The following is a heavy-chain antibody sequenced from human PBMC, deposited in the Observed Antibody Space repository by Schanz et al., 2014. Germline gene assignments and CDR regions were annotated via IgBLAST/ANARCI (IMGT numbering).Heavy chain of an antibody. CDR2: ISAYTNNT. J-gene: IGHJ5*02. Sequence: QVQLVQSGAEVRKPGSSMKVSCKASGYTLTNFDINWVRQAPGQGLEWMGWISAYTNNTNYAQKVQGRVTMTTDTSTGTAYMELRSLRSDDTAVYYCARDRRRYCSTASCLHDNWFDPWGQGTLVIVSS. D-gene: IGHD2-2*01. V-gene: IGHV1-18*01. CDR1: GYTLTNFD. CDR3: ARDRRRYCSTASCLHDNWFDP.